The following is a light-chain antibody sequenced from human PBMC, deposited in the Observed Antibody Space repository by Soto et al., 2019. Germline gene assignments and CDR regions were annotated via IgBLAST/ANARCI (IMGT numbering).Light chain of an antibody. Sequence: DIPMTQSPSTLFASVGDRVSITCRASQSVGNSLAWYQQRPGKAPKLLIFDASTLESGVPSKFSGSGSDTEFTFTISSLQPDDFATYYCQHYNSYSEAFGQGTKVDI. CDR1: QSVGNS. CDR2: DAS. J-gene: IGKJ1*01. V-gene: IGKV1-5*01. CDR3: QHYNSYSEA.